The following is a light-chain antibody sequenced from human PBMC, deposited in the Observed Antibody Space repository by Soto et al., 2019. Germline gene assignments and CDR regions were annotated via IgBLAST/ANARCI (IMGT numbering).Light chain of an antibody. Sequence: QPVLTQPPSASACLGASVRLTCTLNSGHSSYAIAWHQQQPEKGPQYLMKINSDGSHSKGGGIPDRFSGSSSGAERYLTISSLQSEDEADYYCQAWGTGMVFGGGTKLTVL. CDR1: SGHSSYA. CDR2: INSDGSH. CDR3: QAWGTGMV. J-gene: IGLJ2*01. V-gene: IGLV4-69*01.